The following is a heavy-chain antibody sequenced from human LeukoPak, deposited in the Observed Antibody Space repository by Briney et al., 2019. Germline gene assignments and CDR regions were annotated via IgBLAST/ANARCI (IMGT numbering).Heavy chain of an antibody. V-gene: IGHV1-2*02. CDR2: INPNSGGT. D-gene: IGHD6-19*01. Sequence: ASVKGSCKASGYTFTGYYMHWVRQAPGQGLEWMGWINPNSGGTNYAQKFQGRVTMTRDTSISTAYMELSSLRSDDTAVYYCARSQQWLATDYWGQGTLVTVSS. J-gene: IGHJ4*02. CDR1: GYTFTGYY. CDR3: ARSQQWLATDY.